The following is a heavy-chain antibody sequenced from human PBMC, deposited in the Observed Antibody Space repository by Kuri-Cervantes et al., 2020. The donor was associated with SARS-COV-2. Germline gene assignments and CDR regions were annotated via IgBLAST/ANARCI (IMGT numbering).Heavy chain of an antibody. V-gene: IGHV3-64D*08. J-gene: IGHJ4*02. CDR1: GFIFRNYV. Sequence: GEFLKISCSASGFIFRNYVMYWVRQAPGKGLEYVSSIRNYGGSPYYGDSVKGRFTISRDNSKNTLYLQMDSLRVEDTAVYYCVGDESNVVQRGFWGQGTLVTVSS. CDR2: IRNYGGSP. D-gene: IGHD2-21*01. CDR3: VGDESNVVQRGF.